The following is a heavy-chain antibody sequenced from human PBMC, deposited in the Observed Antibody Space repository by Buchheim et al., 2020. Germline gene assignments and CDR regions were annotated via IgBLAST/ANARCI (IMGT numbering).Heavy chain of an antibody. D-gene: IGHD1-7*01. CDR2: ISGSGGST. V-gene: IGHV3-23*01. J-gene: IGHJ5*02. CDR3: AKRVDWNYGRTNNWFDP. CDR1: GFTFSSYA. Sequence: EVQLLESGGGLVQPGGSLRLSCAASGFTFSSYAMNWVRQAPGKGLEWVSAISGSGGSTYYADSVKGRFTISRDNSKNTLYLQMNSLRAEDTAVYYCAKRVDWNYGRTNNWFDPWGQGTL.